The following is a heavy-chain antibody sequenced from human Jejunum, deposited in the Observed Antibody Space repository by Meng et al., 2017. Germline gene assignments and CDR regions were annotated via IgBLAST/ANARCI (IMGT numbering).Heavy chain of an antibody. CDR3: ARRIRGGSYLG. CDR1: GDSFTDYY. D-gene: IGHD1-26*01. Sequence: QVELQESGPGLLKPSETLSLTCTVYGDSFTDYYWNWIRQPPGKGLEWIGEIHHSGSTNYNPSLESRVTMSGDTSRKQFSLRLSSVTAADTAVYYCARRIRGGSYLGWGQGTLVTVSS. J-gene: IGHJ4*02. CDR2: IHHSGST. V-gene: IGHV4-34*01.